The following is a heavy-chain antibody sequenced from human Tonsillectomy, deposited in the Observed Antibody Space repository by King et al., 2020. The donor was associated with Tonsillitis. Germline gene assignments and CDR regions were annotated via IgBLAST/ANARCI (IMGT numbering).Heavy chain of an antibody. CDR2: INPNSGGT. V-gene: IGHV1-2*02. CDR1: GYTFTGYY. Sequence: QVQLVESGAEVKEPGASVTVSCKASGYTFTGYYMHWVRQAPGQGLEWMGWINPNSGGTDFAQKFQGRVTMTRDTSISTAYMELNRLRSDDTAVYYCATIAARRDSSYYLMDVWGQGTTVTVSS. J-gene: IGHJ6*02. CDR3: ATIAARRDSSYYLMDV. D-gene: IGHD6-6*01.